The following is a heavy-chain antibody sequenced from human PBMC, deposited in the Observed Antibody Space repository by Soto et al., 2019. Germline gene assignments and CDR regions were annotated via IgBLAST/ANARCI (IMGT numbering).Heavy chain of an antibody. D-gene: IGHD3-3*01. V-gene: IGHV1-69*13. J-gene: IGHJ6*02. CDR3: ARQSFGVVISYYYYGMDV. Sequence: GASVKVSCKASGGTFSSYAISWVRQAPGQGLEWMGGIIPIFGTANCAQKFQGRVTITADESTSTAYMELSSLRSEDTAVYYCARQSFGVVISYYYYGMDVWGQGTTVTVSS. CDR2: IIPIFGTA. CDR1: GGTFSSYA.